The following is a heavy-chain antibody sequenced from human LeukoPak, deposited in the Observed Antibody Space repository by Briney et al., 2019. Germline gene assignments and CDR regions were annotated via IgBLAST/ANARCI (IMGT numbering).Heavy chain of an antibody. CDR1: GGSISSSGYY. J-gene: IGHJ4*02. D-gene: IGHD3-16*01. CDR2: IYYSGSI. CDR3: ARQGSAGDYVFF. Sequence: SETLSLTCTVSGGSISSSGYYWGWFRQPPGKGLEWIGSIYYSGSIYYNQPLKSRVSISVDTSKNQFSLKLTSVTAADAAVYYCARQGSAGDYVFFWGQGTLVTVSS. V-gene: IGHV4-39*01.